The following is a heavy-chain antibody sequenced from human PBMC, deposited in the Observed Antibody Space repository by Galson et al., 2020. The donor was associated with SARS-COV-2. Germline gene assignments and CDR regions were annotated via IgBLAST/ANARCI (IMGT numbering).Heavy chain of an antibody. Sequence: GESLKISCAASGFTFTKFTFANFHMNWVRQAPGKGLEWVSSISTDSSYRYYADSVKGRFTISRDNAKNTLYLQMHILRAEDTAVYYCVRDPSENYYGSGTPFDYWGQGTLVTVSS. CDR2: ISTDSSYR. J-gene: IGHJ4*02. D-gene: IGHD3-10*01. V-gene: IGHV3-21*01. CDR3: VRDPSENYYGSGTPFDY. CDR1: GFTFTKFTFANFH.